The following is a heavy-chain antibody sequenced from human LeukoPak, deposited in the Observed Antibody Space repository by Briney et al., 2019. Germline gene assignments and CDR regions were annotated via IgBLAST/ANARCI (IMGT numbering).Heavy chain of an antibody. CDR3: AREQQLVPDTFDP. Sequence: GGSLRLSCAASGFTLSSYWMHWVRQAPGKGLVWVSRITGDGSSTSYADSVKGRFTISRDNAKNTLYLQMNSLRAEDTAVYYCAREQQLVPDTFDPWGQGTLVTVSS. CDR2: ITGDGSST. J-gene: IGHJ5*02. CDR1: GFTLSSYW. D-gene: IGHD6-13*01. V-gene: IGHV3-74*01.